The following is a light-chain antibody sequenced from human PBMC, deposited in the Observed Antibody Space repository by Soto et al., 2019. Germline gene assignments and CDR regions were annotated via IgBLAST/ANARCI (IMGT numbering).Light chain of an antibody. CDR2: EVS. CDR3: CSYGSGNSYV. V-gene: IGLV2-23*02. CDR1: SSDIGSYNF. Sequence: QSALTQPASVSGSPGQSITISCTGTSSDIGSYNFLSWYQQHPGKAPKLMIYEVSKRPSGVSNRFSGSKSGNTASLTSSGLQAEDEAEYYCCSYGSGNSYVFGTGTKVTAL. J-gene: IGLJ1*01.